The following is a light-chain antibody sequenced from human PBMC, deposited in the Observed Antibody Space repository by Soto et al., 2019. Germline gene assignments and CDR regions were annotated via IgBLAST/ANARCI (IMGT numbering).Light chain of an antibody. V-gene: IGLV2-14*03. J-gene: IGLJ1*01. CDR3: TSYSTSTTFV. Sequence: QSVLTQPASVSGSPGQSITISCTGTSSDVGGYNYVSWYQQHPGKAPKLMISDVTNRPSGVSNRFSGSKSGNTASLTISGLQAEYEAETYCTSYSTSTTFVFVTRT. CDR2: DVT. CDR1: SSDVGGYNY.